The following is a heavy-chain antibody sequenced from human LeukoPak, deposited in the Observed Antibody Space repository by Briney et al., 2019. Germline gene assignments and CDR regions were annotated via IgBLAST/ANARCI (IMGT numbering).Heavy chain of an antibody. V-gene: IGHV1-2*02. Sequence: ASVKVSCKASGYTFTGYYMHWVRQAPGQGLEWMGWINPNSGGTNYAQKFQGRVTMTRDTSISTAYMELSRLRSDDTAVYYCAGDPGGFGELFDYWGQGTLVTVSS. J-gene: IGHJ4*02. D-gene: IGHD3-10*01. CDR1: GYTFTGYY. CDR3: AGDPGGFGELFDY. CDR2: INPNSGGT.